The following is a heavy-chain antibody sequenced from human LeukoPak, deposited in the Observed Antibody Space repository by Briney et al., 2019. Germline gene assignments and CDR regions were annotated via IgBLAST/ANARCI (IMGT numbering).Heavy chain of an antibody. CDR3: ARVLPVASRDY. CDR2: IKQDGSDK. Sequence: HPGGPLRLSCAASGFTFSTYWMSWVRQAPGKGLEWVANIKQDGSDKFYVDSVKGRFTISRDNAKNSMYLQMNSLRAEDTAVYYCARVLPVASRDYWGQGTLVTVSS. V-gene: IGHV3-7*01. J-gene: IGHJ4*02. D-gene: IGHD2-2*01. CDR1: GFTFSTYW.